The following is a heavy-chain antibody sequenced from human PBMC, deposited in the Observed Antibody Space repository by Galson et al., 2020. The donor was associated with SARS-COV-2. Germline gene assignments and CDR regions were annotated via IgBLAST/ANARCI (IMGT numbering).Heavy chain of an antibody. CDR1: GFTFSTYP. D-gene: IGHD2-2*01. V-gene: IGHV3-64D*08. Sequence: TGGSLRLSCSASGFTFSTYPMHWVRQAPGKGLEYVSAISSNGGNTYHANSVKGRFTISRDNSKNTLYLQMSTLRPEDTAVYYCVSNVVPAVTLCYYGLEVWGQGTTVTVSS. J-gene: IGHJ6*02. CDR3: VSNVVPAVTLCYYGLEV. CDR2: ISSNGGNT.